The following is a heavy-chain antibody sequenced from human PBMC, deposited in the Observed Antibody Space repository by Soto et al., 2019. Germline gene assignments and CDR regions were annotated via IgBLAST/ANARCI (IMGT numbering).Heavy chain of an antibody. Sequence: EVQLLESGGGLVQPGGSLRLSCAASGFTFSSSAMSWVRQAPGKGLEWVSAISGSGGSTYYADSVKGRFTISRDNSKNTLYLQMNSLRAEDTAVYYCAKVEWLVRCYFDYWGQGTLVTVSS. J-gene: IGHJ4*02. D-gene: IGHD6-19*01. CDR1: GFTFSSSA. CDR3: AKVEWLVRCYFDY. CDR2: ISGSGGST. V-gene: IGHV3-23*01.